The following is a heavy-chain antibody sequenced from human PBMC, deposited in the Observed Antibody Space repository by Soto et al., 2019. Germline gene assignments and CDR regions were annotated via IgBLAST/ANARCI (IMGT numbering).Heavy chain of an antibody. CDR2: LSWNSGNI. J-gene: IGHJ4*02. V-gene: IGHV3-9*01. D-gene: IGHD5-18*01. CDR1: GFTFDDYA. Sequence: GGSLRLSCAASGFTFDDYAMHWVRQPPGKGLEWVSGLSWNSGNIGYADSVKGRFSISRDNAKNSLYLQMNSLRSEDTAFYYCVRGTFSYGYYYFDYWGQGTLVTVSS. CDR3: VRGTFSYGYYYFDY.